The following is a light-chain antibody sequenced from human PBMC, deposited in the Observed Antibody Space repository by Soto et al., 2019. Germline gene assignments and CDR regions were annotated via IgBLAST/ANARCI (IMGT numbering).Light chain of an antibody. CDR3: QQFSSYTLT. CDR1: QTVRNNY. V-gene: IGKV3-20*01. CDR2: DAS. Sequence: EIGLTHSPGTLSLSPGERATLSCRASQTVRNNYLAWYQQKPGQAPRLLIYDASSRATGIPDRLSGGGSGTDFTLTISRLAPEDFAVYYCQQFSSYTLTFGGGTKLDIX. J-gene: IGKJ4*01.